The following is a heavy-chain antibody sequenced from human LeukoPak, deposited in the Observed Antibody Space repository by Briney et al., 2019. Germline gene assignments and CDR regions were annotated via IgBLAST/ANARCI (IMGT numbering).Heavy chain of an antibody. D-gene: IGHD1-1*01. J-gene: IGHJ6*03. CDR3: ARDWSYNYYYYMDV. Sequence: SETLSLTCTVSGASISSYYWSWIRQPAGKALEWIGRIYVSGSTTYNPSLESRVTISLDTSKNQISLRLTSMTAADTAVYYCARDWSYNYYYYMDVWGKGTTVTVSS. CDR2: IYVSGST. CDR1: GASISSYY. V-gene: IGHV4-4*07.